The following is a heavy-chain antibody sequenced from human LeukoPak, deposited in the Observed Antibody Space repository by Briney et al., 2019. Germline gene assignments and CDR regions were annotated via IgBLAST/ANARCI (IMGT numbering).Heavy chain of an antibody. CDR3: ARTPGSPWAGWGYYYSMDV. CDR1: GGSINSSLYY. V-gene: IGHV4-39*01. D-gene: IGHD2-15*01. J-gene: IGHJ6*03. CDR2: IYYNGAT. Sequence: SESLSLTCTVSGGSINSSLYYWGWIRQPPGKGLEWIGTIYYNGATYYNLSLTSRVTISVDTSKNQFSLNLTSVTAADTAVYYCARTPGSPWAGWGYYYSMDVWGKGTTVTISS.